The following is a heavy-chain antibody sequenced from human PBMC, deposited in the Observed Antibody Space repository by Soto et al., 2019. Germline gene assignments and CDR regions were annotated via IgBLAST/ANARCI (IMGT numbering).Heavy chain of an antibody. D-gene: IGHD6-19*01. CDR2: INAGNGNT. V-gene: IGHV1-3*01. Sequence: QVQLVQSGAEVKKPGASVKVSCKASGYTFTSYAMHWVRQAPGQRLEWIGWINAGNGNTKYSQKFQGRVTITRDTSASTAYMELSSLRSEDTAVYYCAREYSSGWYWFDPWGQGTLVTVSS. CDR3: AREYSSGWYWFDP. CDR1: GYTFTSYA. J-gene: IGHJ5*02.